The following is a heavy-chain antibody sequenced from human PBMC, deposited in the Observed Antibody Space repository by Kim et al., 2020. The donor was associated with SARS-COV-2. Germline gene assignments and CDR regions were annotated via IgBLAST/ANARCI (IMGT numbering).Heavy chain of an antibody. Sequence: ASVKVSCKASGYTFTGYYMHWVRQAPGQGLEWMGRINPNSGGTNYAQKFQGRVTMTRDTSISTAYMELSRLRSDDTAVYYCARSEARSSSSGSVPNWFDPWGQGTLVTVSS. V-gene: IGHV1-2*06. J-gene: IGHJ5*02. CDR3: ARSEARSSSSGSVPNWFDP. CDR2: INPNSGGT. D-gene: IGHD6-6*01. CDR1: GYTFTGYY.